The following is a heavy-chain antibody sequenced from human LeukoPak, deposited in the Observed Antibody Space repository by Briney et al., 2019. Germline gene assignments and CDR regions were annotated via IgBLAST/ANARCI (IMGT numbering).Heavy chain of an antibody. CDR3: ARDQYDTWSRRGNFDS. CDR2: IKLDGSEK. V-gene: IGHV3-7*03. J-gene: IGHJ4*02. D-gene: IGHD3-3*01. CDR1: GFTFGKYW. Sequence: GGSLRLSCVASGFTFGKYWMSWVRQAPGKGLEWVANIKLDGSEKNYVDSVKGRFTISRDNTKNSLYLQMNNLRVEDTAVFYCARDQYDTWSRRGNFDSWGQGTLVIVSS.